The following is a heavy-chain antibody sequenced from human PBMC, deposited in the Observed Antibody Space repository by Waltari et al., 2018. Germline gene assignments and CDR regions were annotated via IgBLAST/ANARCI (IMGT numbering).Heavy chain of an antibody. V-gene: IGHV3-30*02. CDR2: RRYDGSNK. J-gene: IGHJ6*03. Sequence: QVQLVESGGGVVQPGGSLRLSCAASGLPFSSYGMHWVRQAPGKGLELVGVRRYDGSNKYYADSVKGRFTITRDNSKNTLYLQMNSLRAEDTAVYYCAKGPDMDVWGKGTTVTISS. CDR3: AKGPDMDV. CDR1: GLPFSSYG.